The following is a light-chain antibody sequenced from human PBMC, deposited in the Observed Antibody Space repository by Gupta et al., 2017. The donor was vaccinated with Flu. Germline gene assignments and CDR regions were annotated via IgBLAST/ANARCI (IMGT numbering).Light chain of an antibody. CDR3: ASWDDSLNGRV. J-gene: IGLJ3*02. Sequence: QSMLTQPPSTSGTPGQRVTISCSGSSSNIETNTVSWYQQVPGTDPKLLVYKNIQRPSGVPDRFSGSKSGTSASLAISGLQSEDEAYYYCASWDDSLNGRVFGGGTKLTVL. V-gene: IGLV1-44*01. CDR2: KNI. CDR1: SSNIETNT.